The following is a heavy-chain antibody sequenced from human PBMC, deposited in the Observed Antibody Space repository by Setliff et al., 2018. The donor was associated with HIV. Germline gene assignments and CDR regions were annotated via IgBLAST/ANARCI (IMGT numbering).Heavy chain of an antibody. V-gene: IGHV4-4*09. CDR1: GGSFTGYY. CDR2: IYTTGST. Sequence: SETLSLTCAVYGGSFTGYYWSWIRQPPGKGLEWIGYIYTTGSTNYNPSLKSRVTMSVDTSKNQLSLKLTSVTAADTAVYFCAGDYAGSGRPFDYWGQGTLVTVSS. J-gene: IGHJ4*02. D-gene: IGHD4-17*01. CDR3: AGDYAGSGRPFDY.